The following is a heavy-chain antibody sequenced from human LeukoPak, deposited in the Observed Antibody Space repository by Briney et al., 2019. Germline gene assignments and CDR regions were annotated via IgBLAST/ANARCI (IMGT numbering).Heavy chain of an antibody. D-gene: IGHD2-15*01. CDR1: GFTFDIYA. CDR2: MSYDGSNK. J-gene: IGHJ4*02. V-gene: IGHV3-30*04. CDR3: ARDQIQHCSGGRSYVIDN. Sequence: GGSLRLSCAASGFTFDIYAMHWVRQAPGKGLEWVAVMSYDGSNKYYADSVKGRFTISRDNSQNTVHLQMSSLRVADTAVYYCARDQIQHCSGGRSYVIDNWGPGVLVAVSS.